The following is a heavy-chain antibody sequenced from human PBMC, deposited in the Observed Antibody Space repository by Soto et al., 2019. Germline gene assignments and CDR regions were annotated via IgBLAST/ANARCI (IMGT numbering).Heavy chain of an antibody. CDR3: ARVGEGVVVVAAPPPYYYYYMDV. D-gene: IGHD2-15*01. Sequence: PGASLSLSCADSCFTFSSYSINWLFQVPGQGLEWVSYISSSSSTIYYAVSVKGRFTISRDNAKNSLYLQMNSLRAEDTAVYHCARVGEGVVVVAAPPPYYYYYMDVWGKGT. J-gene: IGHJ6*03. V-gene: IGHV3-48*01. CDR1: CFTFSSYS. CDR2: ISSSSSTI.